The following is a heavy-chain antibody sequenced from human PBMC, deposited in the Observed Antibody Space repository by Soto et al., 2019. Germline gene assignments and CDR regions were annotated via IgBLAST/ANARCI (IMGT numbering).Heavy chain of an antibody. V-gene: IGHV1-2*02. CDR3: ARGRDIVSRGN. J-gene: IGHJ4*02. CDR1: GYTFTGYQ. CDR2: INPNSGGT. D-gene: IGHD2-15*01. Sequence: QVQLVQSGAEVKKPGASVKVSCNASGYTFTGYQMHWVRQAPGQGLEWMGWINPNSGGTNYAQKFQGRVTMTRDTSITTAYMELNRLTSDDTAVYYCARGRDIVSRGNWGQGTLVSVSS.